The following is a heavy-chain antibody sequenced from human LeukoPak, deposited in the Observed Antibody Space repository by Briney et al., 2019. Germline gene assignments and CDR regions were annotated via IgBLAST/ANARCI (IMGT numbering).Heavy chain of an antibody. Sequence: SETLSLTCAVYGGSSSGYYWSWIRQPPGRGLEWIGEINHSGSTNYNPSLKSRVTISVDTSKNQFSLKLSSVTAADTAVYYCARANLLAPGYYFDYWGQGTLVTVSS. CDR1: GGSSSGYY. CDR3: ARANLLAPGYYFDY. V-gene: IGHV4-34*01. D-gene: IGHD2-8*02. J-gene: IGHJ4*02. CDR2: INHSGST.